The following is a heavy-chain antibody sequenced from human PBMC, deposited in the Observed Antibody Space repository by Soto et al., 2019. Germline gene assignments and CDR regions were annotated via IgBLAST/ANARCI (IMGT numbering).Heavy chain of an antibody. Sequence: QVQLQESGPGLVKPSQTLSLTCTVSGGSISSGGYYWSWIRQHPGKGLEWIGYIYYSGSTYYNPSPKSRVTISVDTSKNQFSLKLGSVPAADTAVYYCARGEWLGERRFDPWGQGTLVTVSS. CDR2: IYYSGST. V-gene: IGHV4-31*03. CDR1: GGSISSGGYY. CDR3: ARGEWLGERRFDP. J-gene: IGHJ5*02. D-gene: IGHD3-16*01.